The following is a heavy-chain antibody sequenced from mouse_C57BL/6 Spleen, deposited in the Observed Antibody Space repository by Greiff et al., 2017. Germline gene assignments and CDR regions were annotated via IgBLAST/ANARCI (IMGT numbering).Heavy chain of an antibody. D-gene: IGHD1-1*01. V-gene: IGHV1-52*01. CDR3: GRGGVVAPDY. Sequence: QVQLQQPGAELVRPGSSVKLSCKASGYTFTSYWMHWVKQRPIQGLEWIGNIHPSDSETHYNQKFKDTATLTVDKSSSTAYMQLSSLESEDAEVYYGGRGGVVAPDYWGQGTTLTVSS. J-gene: IGHJ2*01. CDR1: GYTFTSYW. CDR2: IHPSDSET.